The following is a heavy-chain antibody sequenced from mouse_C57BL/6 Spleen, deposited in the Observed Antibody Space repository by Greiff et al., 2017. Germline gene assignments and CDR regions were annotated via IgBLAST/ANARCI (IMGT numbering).Heavy chain of an antibody. Sequence: EVMLVESGGGLVKPGGSLKLSCAASGFTFSDYGMHWVRQAPEKGLEWVAYLSSGSSTIYYADTVKGRFTISRDNAKNTLFLQMTSLRSEDTAMYYCAREDFTTVVDWYFDVWGTGTTVTVSS. J-gene: IGHJ1*03. CDR3: AREDFTTVVDWYFDV. CDR2: LSSGSSTI. D-gene: IGHD1-1*01. V-gene: IGHV5-17*01. CDR1: GFTFSDYG.